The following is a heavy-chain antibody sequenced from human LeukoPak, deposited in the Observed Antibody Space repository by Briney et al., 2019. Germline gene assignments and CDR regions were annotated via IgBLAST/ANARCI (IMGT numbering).Heavy chain of an antibody. CDR3: ARLRQAVAGHYYYYMDV. Sequence: SETLSLTCTVSGGSISSYYWSWIRQPPGKGLEWIGYIYYSGSTNYNPSLKSRVTISVDTSKNQFSLKLSSVTAADTAVYYCARLRQAVAGHYYYYMDVWGKGTTVTVSS. J-gene: IGHJ6*03. V-gene: IGHV4-59*01. CDR2: IYYSGST. CDR1: GGSISSYY. D-gene: IGHD6-19*01.